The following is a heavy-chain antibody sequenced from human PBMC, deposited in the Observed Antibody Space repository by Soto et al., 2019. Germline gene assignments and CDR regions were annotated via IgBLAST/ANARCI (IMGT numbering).Heavy chain of an antibody. J-gene: IGHJ3*02. Sequence: QVQLQESGPRLVKPSETLTLKCTVSGGSVSSDKYLWGWIRQPPGKGLEWVASIRYGGATSRTTFYKPSIGGRLTIALVTSADQVSLTLTSVTAPDTAVYYCARHDDHRSPPLGFHIWGQGTLVTVSS. CDR2: IRYGGATSRTT. CDR1: GGSVSSDKYL. D-gene: IGHD3-10*01. V-gene: IGHV4-39*01. CDR3: ARHDDHRSPPLGFHI.